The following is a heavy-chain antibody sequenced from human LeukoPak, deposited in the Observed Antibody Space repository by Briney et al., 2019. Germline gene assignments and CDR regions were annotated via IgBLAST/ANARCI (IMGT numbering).Heavy chain of an antibody. J-gene: IGHJ6*03. V-gene: IGHV4-39*07. CDR1: GGSISSSSYY. Sequence: SETLSLTCTVSGGSISSSSYYWGWIRQPPGKGLEWIGSIYYSGSTYYNPSLKSRVTISVDTSKNQFSLKLSSVTAADTAVYYCARDAGGSSWPGVGYMDVWGKGTTVTVSS. CDR2: IYYSGST. D-gene: IGHD6-13*01. CDR3: ARDAGGSSWPGVGYMDV.